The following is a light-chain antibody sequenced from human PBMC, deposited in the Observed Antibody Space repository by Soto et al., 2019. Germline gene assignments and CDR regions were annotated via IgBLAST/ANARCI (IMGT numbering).Light chain of an antibody. V-gene: IGKV1-27*01. Sequence: DIQMTQSPSSLFASVGDRVTITCRATPGINNYLAWYQQRPGKAPKLLIYEASTLQSGFPSRFSGSGSGTHFTLTISSLQPEDVATYYCQTYHSAPFTVGPGTKVNI. J-gene: IGKJ3*01. CDR1: PGINNY. CDR2: EAS. CDR3: QTYHSAPFT.